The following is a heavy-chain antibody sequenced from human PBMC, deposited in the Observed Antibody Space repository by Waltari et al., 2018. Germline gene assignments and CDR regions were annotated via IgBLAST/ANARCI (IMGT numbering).Heavy chain of an antibody. CDR2: IYHSGST. J-gene: IGHJ4*02. CDR1: GGSISRSHW. CDR3: ARRIVGAKREFDY. V-gene: IGHV4-4*02. Sequence: QVQLQESGPGLVKPSETLSLTCAVSGGSISRSHWWSWVRQSPGKGLEWIGEIYHSGSTNYNPSLKSRVTISVDKSKTQFSLRLSSVTAADTAVYFCARRIVGAKREFDYWGQGSLVTVSS. D-gene: IGHD1-26*01.